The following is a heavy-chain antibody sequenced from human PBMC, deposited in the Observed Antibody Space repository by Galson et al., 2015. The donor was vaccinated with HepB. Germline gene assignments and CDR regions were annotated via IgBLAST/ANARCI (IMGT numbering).Heavy chain of an antibody. Sequence: SLRLSCAGSGYTFSGYTMSWVRQAPGKGLEWISYITTGGNSLFYLDSVKDRFTISRDNANSSLYLQMNSLRDEDTAVYFCARSPWSPLYFDHWGQGTLVTVSS. J-gene: IGHJ4*02. CDR3: ARSPWSPLYFDH. CDR1: GYTFSGYT. V-gene: IGHV3-48*02. CDR2: ITTGGNSL. D-gene: IGHD2-15*01.